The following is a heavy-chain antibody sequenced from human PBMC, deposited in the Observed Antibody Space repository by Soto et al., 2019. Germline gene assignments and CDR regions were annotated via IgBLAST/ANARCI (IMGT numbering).Heavy chain of an antibody. CDR3: ARYGSGSYYPTTFDY. CDR2: IYYSGST. V-gene: IGHV4-31*03. J-gene: IGHJ4*02. D-gene: IGHD3-10*01. CDR1: GGSISSGGYY. Sequence: QVQLQESGPGLVKPSQTLSLTCTVSGGSISSGGYYWSWIRQHPGKGLECIGYIYYSGSTYSNPSLKSRVTISVDTSENQFSLKLRSVTAADTAVYYCARYGSGSYYPTTFDYWGQGTLVTVSS.